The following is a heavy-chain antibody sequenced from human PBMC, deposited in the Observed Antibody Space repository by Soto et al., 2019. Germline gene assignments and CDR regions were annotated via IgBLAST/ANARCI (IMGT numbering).Heavy chain of an antibody. Sequence: ESGGGVVQPGRSLSLSCTASGFTFRNYGMHWVRQAPGKGLKWVAVISYDGSNKYYADSVKGRFTIFRDNSKNTLYLQMNSLRAEDTAVYYCARGRDYLGGDFDYWGQGTLVTVSS. CDR3: ARGRDYLGGDFDY. D-gene: IGHD3-16*01. CDR1: GFTFRNYG. CDR2: ISYDGSNK. J-gene: IGHJ4*02. V-gene: IGHV3-30-3*01.